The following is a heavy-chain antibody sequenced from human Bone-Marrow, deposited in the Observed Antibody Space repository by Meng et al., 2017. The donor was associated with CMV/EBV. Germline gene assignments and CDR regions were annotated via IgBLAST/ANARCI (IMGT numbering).Heavy chain of an antibody. V-gene: IGHV4-39*01. D-gene: IGHD3-3*01. CDR1: GGSISSGGYY. J-gene: IGHJ6*02. CDR2: IYYSGST. Sequence: GSLRLSCTVSGGSISSGGYYWSWIRQPPGKGLEWIGSIYYSGSTYYNPSLKSRVTISVDTSKNQFSLKLSSVTAADTAVYYCARVGLDFWSGYYSYNYGMDVWGQGTTVTVSS. CDR3: ARVGLDFWSGYYSYNYGMDV.